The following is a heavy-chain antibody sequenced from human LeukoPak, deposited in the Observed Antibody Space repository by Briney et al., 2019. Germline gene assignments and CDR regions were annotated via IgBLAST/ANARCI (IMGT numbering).Heavy chain of an antibody. V-gene: IGHV1-8*01. CDR2: MNPNSGNT. CDR3: ARSRGDYRNYYMDV. Sequence: EASVKVSCKASGYTFINYDINWVRQAPGQGLEWMGWMNPNSGNTGLLQKFQGRVTMTRSTSISTAYMELSSLRSEDTAVYYYARSRGDYRNYYMDVWGKGATVTVSS. CDR1: GYTFINYD. J-gene: IGHJ6*03. D-gene: IGHD4-17*01.